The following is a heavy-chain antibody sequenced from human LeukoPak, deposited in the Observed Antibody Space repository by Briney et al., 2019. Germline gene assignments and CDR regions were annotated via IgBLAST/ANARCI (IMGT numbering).Heavy chain of an antibody. CDR2: ISHRGST. J-gene: IGHJ6*04. CDR1: GRSFSGYY. D-gene: IGHD3-3*01. CDR3: ARILRITIFGVVPAPLDV. V-gene: IGHV4-34*01. Sequence: PSETLSLTCAVYGRSFSGYYWSWIPQPPGKGLEGLGEISHRGSTNYNPSLKSRVTISVDTSKNQFSLKLSSVTAADTAVYYCARILRITIFGVVPAPLDVWGKGTTVTVSS.